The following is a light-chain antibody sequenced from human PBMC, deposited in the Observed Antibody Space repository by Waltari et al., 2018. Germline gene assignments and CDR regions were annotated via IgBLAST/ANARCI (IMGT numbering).Light chain of an antibody. V-gene: IGLV2-23*02. Sequence: QSALTQPASVSGSPGQSITISCTGTSSDVGRYNLVSWYQQHPGKAPKLMIYEVSKRPSGVSNRFSGSKSGNTASLTISGLQAEDAADYYCCSYAGSSTFAVFGGGTKLTVL. CDR1: SSDVGRYNL. CDR3: CSYAGSSTFAV. J-gene: IGLJ3*02. CDR2: EVS.